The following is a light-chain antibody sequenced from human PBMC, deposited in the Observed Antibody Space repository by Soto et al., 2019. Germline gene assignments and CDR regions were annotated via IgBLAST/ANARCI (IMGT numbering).Light chain of an antibody. J-gene: IGLJ3*02. CDR3: QSYDSRLSSWV. CDR1: SSNIGAGYD. Sequence: QSVLTQPPSVSGAPGQRVTISCTGSSSNIGAGYDVHWYHQLPGTAPKLLIYENNSRPSGVPDRISGSKSGTSASLAITGLQAEDEADYYCQSYDSRLSSWVFGGGTKLTVL. CDR2: ENN. V-gene: IGLV1-40*01.